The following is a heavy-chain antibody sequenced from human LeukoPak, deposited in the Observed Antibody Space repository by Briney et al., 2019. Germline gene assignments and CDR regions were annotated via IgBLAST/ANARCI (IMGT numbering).Heavy chain of an antibody. CDR2: ISSSSSYI. J-gene: IGHJ2*01. D-gene: IGHD3-22*01. Sequence: GGSLRLSCAASGFTFSSYSMNWVRQAPGKGLEWVSSISSSSSYIYYADSVKGRFTISRDNAKNSLYLQMNSLRAEDTAVYYCARDSLDSSGYYWIRYFDLWGRGTLVTVSS. CDR1: GFTFSSYS. CDR3: ARDSLDSSGYYWIRYFDL. V-gene: IGHV3-21*01.